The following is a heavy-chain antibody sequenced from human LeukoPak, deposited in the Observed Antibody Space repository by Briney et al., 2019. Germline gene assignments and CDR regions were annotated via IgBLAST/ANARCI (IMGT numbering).Heavy chain of an antibody. Sequence: SETLPLTCTVSGGSISSSSYYWGWIRQPPGKGLEWIGSIYYSGSTYYNPSLKSRVTISVDTSKNQFSLKLSSVTAADTAVYYCARGAWLLCDYWGQGTLVTVSS. CDR3: ARGAWLLCDY. V-gene: IGHV4-39*01. CDR1: GGSISSSSYY. CDR2: IYYSGST. J-gene: IGHJ4*02. D-gene: IGHD3-9*01.